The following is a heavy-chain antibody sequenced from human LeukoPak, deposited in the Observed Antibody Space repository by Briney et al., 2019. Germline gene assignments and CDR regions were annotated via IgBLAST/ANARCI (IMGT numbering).Heavy chain of an antibody. Sequence: SETLSLTCTVFGDSITYYYWNWIRQSPAKGLEWIGYIHHNGFINYNLSLKSQGTISLDRSRNQFSLKMTSGTAADTAVYYCARRGTQRKGWNWLDPWGQGILVTVSS. CDR1: GDSITYYY. J-gene: IGHJ5*02. D-gene: IGHD3-16*01. CDR3: ARRGTQRKGWNWLDP. CDR2: IHHNGFI. V-gene: IGHV4-59*08.